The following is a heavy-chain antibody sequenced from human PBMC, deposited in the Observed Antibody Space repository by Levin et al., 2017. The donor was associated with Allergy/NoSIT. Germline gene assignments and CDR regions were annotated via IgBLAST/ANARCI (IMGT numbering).Heavy chain of an antibody. CDR2: IDPSDSYT. CDR1: GYSFTSYW. Sequence: GGSLRLSCKGSGYSFTSYWISWVRQMPGKGLEWMGRIDPSDSYTNYSPSFQGHVTISADKSISTAYLQWSSLKASDTAMYYCARPYYYGSGTLPDAFDSWGQGTMVTVSS. V-gene: IGHV5-10-1*01. D-gene: IGHD3-10*01. J-gene: IGHJ3*02. CDR3: ARPYYYGSGTLPDAFDS.